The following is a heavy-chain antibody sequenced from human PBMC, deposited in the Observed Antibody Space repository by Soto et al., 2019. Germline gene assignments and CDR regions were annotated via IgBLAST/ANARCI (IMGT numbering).Heavy chain of an antibody. Sequence: GGSLRLSCAASGFTFSSYAMSWVRQAPGKGLEWVSAFSGSGGSTYYADSVKGRFTISRDNSKNTLYLQMNSLRAEDTAVYYCAKLWDSSGYYSFFDYWGQGTLVTVSS. CDR2: FSGSGGST. D-gene: IGHD3-22*01. V-gene: IGHV3-23*01. J-gene: IGHJ4*02. CDR3: AKLWDSSGYYSFFDY. CDR1: GFTFSSYA.